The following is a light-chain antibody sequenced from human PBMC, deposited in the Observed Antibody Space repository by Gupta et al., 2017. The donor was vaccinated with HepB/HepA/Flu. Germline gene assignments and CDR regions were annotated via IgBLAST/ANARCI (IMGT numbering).Light chain of an antibody. Sequence: EIVLTQFPATLSLSPGERATLSYRASQSVSSCLAWYQQKPGQAPRLLIYDASNRATGVPARISGSGSGTDFTLTINSLEPDDFAVYYCMQRLNWVATFGQGTRLEIK. CDR1: QSVSSC. V-gene: IGKV3-11*01. CDR2: DAS. CDR3: MQRLNWVAT. J-gene: IGKJ5*01.